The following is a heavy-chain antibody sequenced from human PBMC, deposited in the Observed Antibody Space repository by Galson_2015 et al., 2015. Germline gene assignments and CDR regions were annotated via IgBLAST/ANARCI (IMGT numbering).Heavy chain of an antibody. CDR1: GFTSSSHA. Sequence: SLRLSCAASGFTSSSHAMSWARQAPGEGLEWVSGIIENGVDTYYADSVKGRFTVSRDNSKNTLYLQMNSLRAEDTATYYCAKDYCADGSCSPLDYWGQGTLVTVSS. J-gene: IGHJ4*02. CDR3: AKDYCADGSCSPLDY. D-gene: IGHD2-15*01. CDR2: IIENGVDT. V-gene: IGHV3-23*01.